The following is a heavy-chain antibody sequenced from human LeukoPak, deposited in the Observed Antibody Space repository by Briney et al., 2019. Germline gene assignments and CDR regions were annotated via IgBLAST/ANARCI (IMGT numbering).Heavy chain of an antibody. D-gene: IGHD1-26*01. CDR1: GFTFSSYA. CDR2: ISYDGSNK. Sequence: GGSLRLSCAASGFTFSSYAMHWVRQAPGKGLEWVAVISYDGSNKYYADSVKGRFTISRDNSKNTLYLQMNSLRAEDTAVYYCARDWDADGMDVWGQGTTVTVSS. CDR3: ARDWDADGMDV. V-gene: IGHV3-30*04. J-gene: IGHJ6*02.